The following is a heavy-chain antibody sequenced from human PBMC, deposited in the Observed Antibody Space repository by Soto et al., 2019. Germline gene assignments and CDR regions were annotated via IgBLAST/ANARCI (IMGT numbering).Heavy chain of an antibody. V-gene: IGHV4-39*01. CDR2: LHESGNT. CDR3: AQSDGSTSICYNWFDP. D-gene: IGHD3-22*01. CDR1: GNSISSADYY. J-gene: IGHJ5*02. Sequence: PSETLSLTYTVSGNSISSADYYWGWIRPPPGKGLEWIASLHESGNTSNNPSLKRRVTISVDTSKNQFSLKLTSVTAADTAIYYCAQSDGSTSICYNWFDPWGQGTLVTVSS.